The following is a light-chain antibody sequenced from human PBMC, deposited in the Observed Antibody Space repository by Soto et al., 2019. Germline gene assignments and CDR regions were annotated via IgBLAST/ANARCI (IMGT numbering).Light chain of an antibody. CDR1: QSISSY. V-gene: IGKV1-39*01. CDR3: QQSYSTPST. J-gene: IGKJ5*01. Sequence: QSPSSLSASVGDRVTITCRASQSISSYLNWYQQKPGKAPKLLIYAASSLQSGVPSRFSGSGSGTDFTLTISSLQPEDFATYYCQQSYSTPSTFGQGTRLEIK. CDR2: AAS.